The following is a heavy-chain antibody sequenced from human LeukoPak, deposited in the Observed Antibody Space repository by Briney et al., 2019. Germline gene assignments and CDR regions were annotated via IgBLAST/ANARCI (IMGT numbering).Heavy chain of an antibody. CDR1: GDSVSSSNYN. CDR3: ARHGLGLHIDY. J-gene: IGHJ4*02. D-gene: IGHD2-21*02. V-gene: IGHV4-39*01. Sequence: PSETLSLTWTVSGDSVSSSNYNWGWIRQPPGKGLEWIGSIYYSGSTYYNPSLKSRVTISVDTSTNQFSLKPSSVTAADTAVYHCARHGLGLHIDYWGQGALVTVSS. CDR2: IYYSGST.